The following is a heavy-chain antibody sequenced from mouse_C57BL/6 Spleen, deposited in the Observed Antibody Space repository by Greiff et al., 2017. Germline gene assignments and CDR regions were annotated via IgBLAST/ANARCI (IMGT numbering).Heavy chain of an antibody. J-gene: IGHJ2*01. Sequence: EVKLQESGGDLVKPGGSLKLSCAASGFTFSSYGMSWVRQTPDKRLEWVATISSGGSYTYYPDSVKGRFTISRDNAKNTLYLQMSSLKSEDTAMYYCATYGSSFDYWGQGTTLTVSS. CDR1: GFTFSSYG. V-gene: IGHV5-6*01. D-gene: IGHD1-1*01. CDR2: ISSGGSYT. CDR3: ATYGSSFDY.